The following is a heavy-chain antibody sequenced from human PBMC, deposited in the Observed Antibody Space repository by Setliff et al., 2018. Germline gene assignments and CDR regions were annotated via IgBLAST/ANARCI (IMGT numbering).Heavy chain of an antibody. Sequence: ASVKVSCKASGYTFTSYDINWVRQATGQGLEWMGWVNPNSGNTGYAQKFQGRVTMTRNTSISTAYMELSSLRSEDTAVYYCARGVGFSAAADYWGQGTLVTVSS. V-gene: IGHV1-8*01. D-gene: IGHD2-2*01. CDR2: VNPNSGNT. CDR3: ARGVGFSAAADY. J-gene: IGHJ4*02. CDR1: GYTFTSYD.